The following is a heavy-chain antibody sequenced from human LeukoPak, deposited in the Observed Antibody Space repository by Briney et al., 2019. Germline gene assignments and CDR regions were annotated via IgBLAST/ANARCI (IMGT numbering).Heavy chain of an antibody. CDR1: GGSISSYY. J-gene: IGHJ5*02. Sequence: SSETLSLTCTVSGGSISSYYWSWIRQPPGKGLEWIGYIYYSGSTNYNPSLKSRVTISVDTSKNQFSLKLSSVTAADTAVYYCARLRYNSGWQGEGNWFDPWGQGTLVTVSS. CDR2: IYYSGST. CDR3: ARLRYNSGWQGEGNWFDP. V-gene: IGHV4-59*08. D-gene: IGHD6-19*01.